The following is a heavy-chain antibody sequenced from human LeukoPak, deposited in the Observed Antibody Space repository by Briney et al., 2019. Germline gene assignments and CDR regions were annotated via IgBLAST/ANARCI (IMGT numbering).Heavy chain of an antibody. J-gene: IGHJ3*02. CDR3: ARDYAYYDSSGYHDAFDI. D-gene: IGHD3-22*01. CDR2: IYYSGST. CDR1: GGSISSYY. Sequence: SETLSLTCTVSGGSISSYYWSWLRQPPGKGLEWLGYIYYSGSTNYNPSLKSRVTISVDTSKNQFSLKLSSVTAADTAVYYCARDYAYYDSSGYHDAFDIWGQGTMVTVSS. V-gene: IGHV4-59*01.